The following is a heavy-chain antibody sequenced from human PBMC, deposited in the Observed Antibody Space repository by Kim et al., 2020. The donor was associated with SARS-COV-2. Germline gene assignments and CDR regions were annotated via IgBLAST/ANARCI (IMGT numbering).Heavy chain of an antibody. CDR2: IYHSGST. CDR3: AREGWGSAQGWFDP. V-gene: IGHV4-38-2*02. D-gene: IGHD3-16*01. CDR1: GYSISSGYY. Sequence: SETLSLTCTVSGYSISSGYYWGWIRQPPGKGLEWIGSIYHSGSTYYNPSLKSRVTISVDTSKNQFSLKLSSVTAADTAVYYCAREGWGSAQGWFDPWGQGTLVTVSS. J-gene: IGHJ5*02.